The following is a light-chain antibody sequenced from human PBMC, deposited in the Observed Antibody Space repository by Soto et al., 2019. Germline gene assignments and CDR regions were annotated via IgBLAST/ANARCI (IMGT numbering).Light chain of an antibody. CDR3: QQYGSSLPIT. Sequence: EIVLTQSPGTLSLSPGERATLSCRASQSGSSSSLAWYQQKPGQAPRLLIYGASSRATGIPDRFSGSGSGTDFTLTISRLEPEDFAVFFCQQYGSSLPITFGQGTRLEIK. CDR2: GAS. CDR1: QSGSSSS. V-gene: IGKV3-20*01. J-gene: IGKJ5*01.